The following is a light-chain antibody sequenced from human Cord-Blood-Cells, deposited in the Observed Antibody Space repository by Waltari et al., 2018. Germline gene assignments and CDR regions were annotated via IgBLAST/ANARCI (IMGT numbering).Light chain of an antibody. CDR3: CSYAGTNWV. Sequence: QSALTQPASVSGSPGQSITIPCTGTSSDVGRYNLVSWYQQHPGKAPKLMIYEGSKRPSGVSNRFSGSKSGNTASLTISGLQAEDEADYYCCSYAGTNWVFGGGTKLTVL. V-gene: IGLV2-23*01. CDR1: SSDVGRYNL. CDR2: EGS. J-gene: IGLJ3*02.